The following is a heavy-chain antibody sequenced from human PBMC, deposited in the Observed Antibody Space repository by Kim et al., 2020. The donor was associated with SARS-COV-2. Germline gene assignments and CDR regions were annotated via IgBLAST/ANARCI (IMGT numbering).Heavy chain of an antibody. D-gene: IGHD2-21*02. Sequence: SVKVSCKASGGAFNTYSISWVRQAPGQGLERSGGIIPFFGTTDYSQTFQGRVSITADESSATAYMELRSLTSEDTAVYFCARVHRGVLLPPDVWGRGTLVTVSS. V-gene: IGHV1-69*13. CDR3: ARVHRGVLLPPDV. J-gene: IGHJ2*01. CDR2: IIPFFGTT. CDR1: GGAFNTYS.